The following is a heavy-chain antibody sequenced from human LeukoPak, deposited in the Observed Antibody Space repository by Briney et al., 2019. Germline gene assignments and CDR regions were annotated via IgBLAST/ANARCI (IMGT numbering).Heavy chain of an antibody. V-gene: IGHV4-39*01. Sequence: SETLSLTCTVSGGSISSSSYCWGWIRQPPGKGLEWIGSIYYSGSTYYNPSLKSRVTISVDTSKNQFSLKLSSVTAADTAVYYCARRRLRWLQFEIYFDYWGQGTLVTVSS. CDR2: IYYSGST. J-gene: IGHJ4*02. CDR3: ARRRLRWLQFEIYFDY. CDR1: GGSISSSSYC. D-gene: IGHD5-24*01.